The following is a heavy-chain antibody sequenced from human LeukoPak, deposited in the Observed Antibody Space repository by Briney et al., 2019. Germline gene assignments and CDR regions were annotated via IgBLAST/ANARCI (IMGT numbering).Heavy chain of an antibody. CDR1: GFTFSNER. V-gene: IGHV3-74*01. CDR2: IYSCGSSA. J-gene: IGHJ4*02. Sequence: PGGSLTLSCAASGFTFSNERMHWVPHAPGKGLFWVSYIYSCGSSATYADSVKGRFIISRDNARSTLYLHMNSLRAEDAGVYFCAKSDPPLPYWGQGTQVTVSS. CDR3: AKSDPPLPY.